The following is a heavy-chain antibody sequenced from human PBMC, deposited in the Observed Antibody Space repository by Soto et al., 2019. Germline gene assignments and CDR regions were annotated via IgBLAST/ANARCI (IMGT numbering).Heavy chain of an antibody. CDR3: TTDSNVHYDFWSGYYGAFDI. D-gene: IGHD3-3*01. J-gene: IGHJ3*02. CDR2: IKSKTDGGTT. V-gene: IGHV3-15*01. CDR1: GFTFSNAW. Sequence: GGSLRLSCAASGFTFSNAWMSWVRQAPGKGLEWVGRIKSKTDGGTTDYAAPVKGRFTISRDDSKNTLYLQMNSLKTEDTAGYYCTTDSNVHYDFWSGYYGAFDIWGQGTMVTVSS.